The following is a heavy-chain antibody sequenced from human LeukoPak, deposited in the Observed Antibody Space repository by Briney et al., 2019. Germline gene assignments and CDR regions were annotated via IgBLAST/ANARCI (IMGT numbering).Heavy chain of an antibody. CDR3: ARDRGSGYDYNAHFDY. Sequence: GGSLRLSCAASGFTFSSYSMNWVRQAPGKGLEWVSYISSSSDTIYYADSVKGRFTISRDNSKNTLYLQMNSLRAEDTAVYYCARDRGSGYDYNAHFDYWGQGTLVTVSS. J-gene: IGHJ4*02. V-gene: IGHV3-48*01. CDR1: GFTFSSYS. D-gene: IGHD5-12*01. CDR2: ISSSSDTI.